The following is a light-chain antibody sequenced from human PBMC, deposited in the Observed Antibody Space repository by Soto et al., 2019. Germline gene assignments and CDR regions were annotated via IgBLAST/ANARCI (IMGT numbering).Light chain of an antibody. J-gene: IGKJ5*01. CDR3: QQYDNWPT. CDR2: GAS. CDR1: QSVSNN. V-gene: IGKV3-15*01. Sequence: EIVMTQSPATLSVSPGERVTLSCRASQSVSNNLAWYQQKPGQTPRLLFYGASTRATGLPARFSGSGSGTEFTLTISSLQSEDFAVCYCQQYDNWPTFGQGTRLEIK.